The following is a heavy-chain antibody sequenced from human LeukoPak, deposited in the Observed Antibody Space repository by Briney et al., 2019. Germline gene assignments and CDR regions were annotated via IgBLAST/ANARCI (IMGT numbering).Heavy chain of an antibody. D-gene: IGHD2-2*01. CDR3: ASSLGCSSTSCYFPWLDP. CDR1: GGSISSHY. CDR2: IYYSGST. J-gene: IGHJ5*02. Sequence: PSETLSLTCTVSGGSISSHYWSWVRQPPGKGMEWVGYIYYSGSTDYNPSLRSRVTISVDTSKNQFSLKLSSVTAADTAVYYCASSLGCSSTSCYFPWLDPWGQGTLVTVSS. V-gene: IGHV4-59*11.